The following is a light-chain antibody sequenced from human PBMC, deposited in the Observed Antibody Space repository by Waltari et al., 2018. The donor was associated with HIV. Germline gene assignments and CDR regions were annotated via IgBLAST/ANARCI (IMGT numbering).Light chain of an antibody. V-gene: IGLV1-44*01. J-gene: IGLJ2*01. CDR2: ANS. CDR1: SSNIASRS. CDR3: ATWDDSLNGHV. Sequence: QAVLTQAPSASGTPGQRVTISCSGSSSNIASRSVHWYQPPPGTAPPLLVYANSQRPSGVPDRFSGSKSGTSASLAISGLQSEDEADYYCATWDDSLNGHVFGGGTKLTVL.